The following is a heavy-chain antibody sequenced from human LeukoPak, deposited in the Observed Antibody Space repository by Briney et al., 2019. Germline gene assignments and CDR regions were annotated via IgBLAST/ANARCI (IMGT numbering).Heavy chain of an antibody. V-gene: IGHV3-23*01. Sequence: PGGSLRLSCAASGFTFSSYAMSWVRQAPGKGLEWVSAISGSGGSTYYADSVKGRFTISRDNSKNTLYLQMNSLRAEDTAVYYCAKVTGYSYGYSPLDYWGQGTLVTVSS. CDR1: GFTFSSYA. CDR2: ISGSGGST. CDR3: AKVTGYSYGYSPLDY. D-gene: IGHD5-18*01. J-gene: IGHJ4*02.